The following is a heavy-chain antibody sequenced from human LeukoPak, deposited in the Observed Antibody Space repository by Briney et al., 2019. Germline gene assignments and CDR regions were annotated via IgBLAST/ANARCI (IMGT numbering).Heavy chain of an antibody. Sequence: SVKVSCKASGGTFSSYAINWVRQAPGQGLEWMGGIIPIFGTANYAQKFQGRVTITADESTSTAYMELSSLRSEDTAVYYCARGEPGYSSGWYNDYWGQGTLVTVSS. CDR1: GGTFSSYA. D-gene: IGHD6-19*01. V-gene: IGHV1-69*13. J-gene: IGHJ4*02. CDR2: IIPIFGTA. CDR3: ARGEPGYSSGWYNDY.